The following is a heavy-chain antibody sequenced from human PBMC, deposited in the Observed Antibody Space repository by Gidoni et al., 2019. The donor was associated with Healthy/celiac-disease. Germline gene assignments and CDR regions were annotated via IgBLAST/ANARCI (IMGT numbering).Heavy chain of an antibody. J-gene: IGHJ6*02. CDR2: IWYDGSNK. D-gene: IGHD5-12*01. CDR1: GFTFRRYG. V-gene: IGHV3-33*08. Sequence: QVQLVESGGGVVQPGRSLRLSCAASGFTFRRYGMHWVRQATGKWLEWVAVIWYDGSNKYYADSVKGRFTISRDNSKNTLYLQMNSLRAEDTAVYYCARVDEMATIESYYYGMDVWGQGTTVTVSS. CDR3: ARVDEMATIESYYYGMDV.